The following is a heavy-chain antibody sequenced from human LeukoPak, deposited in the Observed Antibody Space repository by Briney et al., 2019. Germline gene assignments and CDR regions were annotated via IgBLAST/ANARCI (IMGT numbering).Heavy chain of an antibody. CDR1: GFTLSSYD. V-gene: IGHV3-74*01. D-gene: IGHD6-13*01. Sequence: GGSQRLSCAASGFTLSSYDMHWVRQAPGKGLVWVSRINSDGSSANYADSVKGRFTISRDNAKNTLYLQMNSLRAEDTAVYYCARDPSSSWFYYYYYMDVWGKGTTVTISS. CDR2: INSDGSSA. J-gene: IGHJ6*03. CDR3: ARDPSSSWFYYYYYMDV.